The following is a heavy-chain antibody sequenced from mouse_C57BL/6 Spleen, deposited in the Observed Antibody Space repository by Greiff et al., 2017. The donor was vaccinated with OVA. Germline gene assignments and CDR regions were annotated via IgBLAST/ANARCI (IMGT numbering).Heavy chain of an antibody. D-gene: IGHD3-3*01. CDR2: ISSGGSYT. Sequence: EVNLVESGGDLVKPGGSLKLSCAASGFTFSSYGMSWVRQTPDKRLEWVATISSGGSYTYYPDSVKGRFTISRDNAKNTLYLQMSSLKSEDTAMYYCARQGLGQRDWYFDVWGTGTTVTVSS. CDR3: ARQGLGQRDWYFDV. J-gene: IGHJ1*03. CDR1: GFTFSSYG. V-gene: IGHV5-6*01.